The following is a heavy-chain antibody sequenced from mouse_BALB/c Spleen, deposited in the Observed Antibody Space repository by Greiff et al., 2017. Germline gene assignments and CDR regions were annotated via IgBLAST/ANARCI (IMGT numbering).Heavy chain of an antibody. Sequence: VQLQQSGAELVKPGASVKLSCTASGFNIKDTYMHWVKQRPEQGLEWIGRIDPANGNTKYDPKFQGKATITADTSSNTAYLQLSSLTSEDTAVYYCARDGNYPNYYAMDYWGQGTSVTVAA. CDR3: ARDGNYPNYYAMDY. V-gene: IGHV14-3*02. CDR2: IDPANGNT. CDR1: GFNIKDTY. D-gene: IGHD2-1*01. J-gene: IGHJ4*01.